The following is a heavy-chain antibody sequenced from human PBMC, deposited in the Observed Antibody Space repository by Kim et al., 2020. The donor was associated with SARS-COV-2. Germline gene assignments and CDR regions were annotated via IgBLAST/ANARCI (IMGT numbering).Heavy chain of an antibody. V-gene: IGHV3-23*01. J-gene: IGHJ3*02. Sequence: GGSLRLSCAASGFTFSSYAMSWVRQAPGKGLEWVSAISGSGGSTYYADSVKGRFTISRDNSKNTLYLQMNSLRAEDTAVYYCAKVLGCSGGSCSPGATRRAPGAFDIWGQGTMVTVSS. CDR1: GFTFSSYA. D-gene: IGHD2-15*01. CDR3: AKVLGCSGGSCSPGATRRAPGAFDI. CDR2: ISGSGGST.